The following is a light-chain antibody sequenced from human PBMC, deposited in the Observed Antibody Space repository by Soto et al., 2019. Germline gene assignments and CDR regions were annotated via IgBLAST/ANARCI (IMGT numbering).Light chain of an antibody. CDR2: AAY. Sequence: IQMTQSPSSLSASVGETVTITCLASQIISTYLTWYQQKPGKAPKLLIYAAYNLQSGVPSRFSGSGSGTDFTLTISSLQPEDFAAYYCQQSYDMPWTFGQGTKVDIK. CDR3: QQSYDMPWT. J-gene: IGKJ1*01. V-gene: IGKV1-39*01. CDR1: QIISTY.